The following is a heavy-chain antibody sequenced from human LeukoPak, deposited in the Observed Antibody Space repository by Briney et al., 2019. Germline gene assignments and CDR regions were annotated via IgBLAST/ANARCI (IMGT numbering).Heavy chain of an antibody. D-gene: IGHD2-15*01. J-gene: IGHJ5*02. CDR1: GWTFSSYS. V-gene: IGHV3-48*01. Sequence: PGGSLRLSCAASGWTFSSYSMDWVRQAPGKGLEWVSYISSSSSTIYYADSVRGRITISRDNAKNSLYLQMNSLRADDAAVYYSTRGFVVVVAATYNWIDPWAQGPLVTVSS. CDR2: ISSSSSTI. CDR3: TRGFVVVVAATYNWIDP.